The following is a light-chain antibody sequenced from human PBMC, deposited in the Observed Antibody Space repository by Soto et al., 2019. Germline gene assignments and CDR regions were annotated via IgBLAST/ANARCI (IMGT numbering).Light chain of an antibody. Sequence: DIQMTQSPSTGSASLMGRVRCGCLASQSISSWLAWYQHKPGKAPKLLIYDASSLESGVPSRFSGSGSGTEFTLTISSLQPDDFATYYCQQANSCPITFGQGTRLEIK. CDR2: DAS. CDR1: QSISSW. CDR3: QQANSCPIT. J-gene: IGKJ5*01. V-gene: IGKV1-5*01.